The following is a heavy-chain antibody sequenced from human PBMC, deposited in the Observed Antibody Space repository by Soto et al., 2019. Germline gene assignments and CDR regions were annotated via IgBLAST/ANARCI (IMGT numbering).Heavy chain of an antibody. CDR2: IYYTGYT. CDR3: ARSAIATHWFFDL. V-gene: IGHV4-39*01. Sequence: SETLSLTCTVSGGPISSSVYYWGWIRQAPGKGLEWLATIYYTGYTYHNPSLKSHVTISVDTSKNQFSLKLTSVTAADTALYYCARSAIATHWFFDLWGRGTLVTVSS. D-gene: IGHD5-18*01. CDR1: GGPISSSVYY. J-gene: IGHJ2*01.